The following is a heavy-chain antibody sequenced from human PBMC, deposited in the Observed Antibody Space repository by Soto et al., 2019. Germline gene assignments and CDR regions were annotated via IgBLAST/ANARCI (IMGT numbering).Heavy chain of an antibody. Sequence: QVQLVQSGAEVKKPGASVKVSCKASGYTFTDYFLHWVRQAPGQGLEWMGWINPNSGGTNYAQKFQGWXXMXRXXSISTAYMELSRLRSDDTAVYYCARFNPGRDAFDIWGQGTMVTVSS. CDR1: GYTFTDYF. CDR2: INPNSGGT. J-gene: IGHJ3*02. CDR3: ARFNPGRDAFDI. V-gene: IGHV1-2*04.